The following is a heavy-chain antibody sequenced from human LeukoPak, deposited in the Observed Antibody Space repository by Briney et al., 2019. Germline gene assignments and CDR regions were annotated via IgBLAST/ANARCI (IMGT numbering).Heavy chain of an antibody. D-gene: IGHD2-15*01. CDR3: TTGGCSGGSCYYYYYGMDV. Sequence: PGGSLRLSCAASGFTFSNAWMSWVRQAPGKGLEWVGRIKSKTDGGTTDYAAPVKGRFTISRDDSKNTLYLQMNSLKTEDTAVYYCTTGGCSGGSCYYYYYGMDVWGQGTTVTVSS. CDR2: IKSKTDGGTT. V-gene: IGHV3-15*01. J-gene: IGHJ6*02. CDR1: GFTFSNAW.